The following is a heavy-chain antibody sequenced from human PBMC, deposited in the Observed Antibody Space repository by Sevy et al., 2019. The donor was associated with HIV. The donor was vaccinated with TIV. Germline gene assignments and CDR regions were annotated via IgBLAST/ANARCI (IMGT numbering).Heavy chain of an antibody. Sequence: GGSLRLSCVASGFSFDRYGMHWIRQAPGKGLEWVAVILYEGINKDYGDSVRGRFTISRDNSKNTLYLEMNNLRVDDTAVYYCATGKDYGSGSYDYWGQGTLVTVYS. D-gene: IGHD3-10*01. CDR3: ATGKDYGSGSYDY. V-gene: IGHV3-33*03. CDR2: ILYEGINK. J-gene: IGHJ4*02. CDR1: GFSFDRYG.